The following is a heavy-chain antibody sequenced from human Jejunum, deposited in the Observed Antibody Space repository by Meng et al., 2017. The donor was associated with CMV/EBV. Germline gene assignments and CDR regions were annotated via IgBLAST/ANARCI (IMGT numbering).Heavy chain of an antibody. Sequence: ASGFTFSSYAMSWVRQAPGKGLGWVSVIYPVDSTTDYADSVKGRFTISRDNSKNTLYLQMNSLRAEDTAVYYCVKDPSTVAAAYWGQGTLVTVSS. D-gene: IGHD4-11*01. CDR1: GFTFSSYA. V-gene: IGHV3-23*03. J-gene: IGHJ4*02. CDR2: IYPVDSTT. CDR3: VKDPSTVAAAY.